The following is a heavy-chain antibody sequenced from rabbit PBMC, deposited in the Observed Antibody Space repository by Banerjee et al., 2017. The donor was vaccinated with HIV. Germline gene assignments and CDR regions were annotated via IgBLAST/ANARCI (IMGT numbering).Heavy chain of an antibody. Sequence: QERLVESGGGLVQPEGSLTLTCTASGFSFSSSYSICWVRQAPGKGLEWIACIYAGSSGTTYYASWAKGRFTISKTSSTTVTLQLTSLTAADTATYFCARELVVVLMGLGYYGMDLWGPGTLVTVS. CDR3: ARELVVVLMGLGYYGMDL. J-gene: IGHJ6*01. V-gene: IGHV1S45*01. CDR1: GFSFSSSYS. D-gene: IGHD8-1*01. CDR2: IYAGSSGTT.